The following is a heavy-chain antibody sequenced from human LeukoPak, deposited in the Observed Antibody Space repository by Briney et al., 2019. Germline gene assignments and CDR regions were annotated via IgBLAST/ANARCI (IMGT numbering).Heavy chain of an antibody. CDR2: IYYSGST. Sequence: SETLSLTCSVSGASLSTSPYYWSWIRQPPGKGLEWIGYIYYSGSTNYNPSLKSRVTISVDTSKNQFSLKLSSVTAADTAVYYCARGGRASGYCSGGSCYSGVYYYYYMDVWGKGTTVTVSS. J-gene: IGHJ6*03. CDR3: ARGGRASGYCSGGSCYSGVYYYYYMDV. CDR1: GASLSTSPYY. V-gene: IGHV4-61*01. D-gene: IGHD2-15*01.